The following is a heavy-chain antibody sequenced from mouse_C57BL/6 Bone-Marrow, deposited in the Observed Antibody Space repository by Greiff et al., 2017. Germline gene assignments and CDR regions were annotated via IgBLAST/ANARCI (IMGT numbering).Heavy chain of an antibody. CDR1: GFTFSSYA. CDR3: TRGTIQRREGGIWDFYY. D-gene: IGHD1-1*02. J-gene: IGHJ2*01. CDR2: ISSGGDYI. Sequence: EVQLVESGEGLVKPGGSLKLSCAASGFTFSSYAMSWVRQTPEKRLEWVAYISSGGDYIYYADTVKGRFTISRDNARNTLYLQMSSLKSEDTAMYYCTRGTIQRREGGIWDFYYWGQGTTLTVSS. V-gene: IGHV5-9-1*02.